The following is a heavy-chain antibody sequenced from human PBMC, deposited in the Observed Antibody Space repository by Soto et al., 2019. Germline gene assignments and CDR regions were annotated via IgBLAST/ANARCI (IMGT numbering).Heavy chain of an antibody. CDR2: ISWNSGRI. CDR3: AKDKWELSYYFDL. Sequence: EVQLVESGGDLVQPGRSLRLSCAASGFTFDDYAMHWVRQAPGKGLEWVAIISWNSGRIGYADSVKGRFTISRDNAKNSLYLQMNSLRAEDTALYYCAKDKWELSYYFDLWGQGTLITVSS. J-gene: IGHJ4*02. D-gene: IGHD1-26*01. V-gene: IGHV3-9*01. CDR1: GFTFDDYA.